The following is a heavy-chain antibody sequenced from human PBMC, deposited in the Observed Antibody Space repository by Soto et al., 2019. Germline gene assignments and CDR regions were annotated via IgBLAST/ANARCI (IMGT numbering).Heavy chain of an antibody. D-gene: IGHD6-13*01. Sequence: EVQLVESGGGLVQPGGSLKLSCAASGFTFSGSAMHWVRQASGKGLEWVGRIRSKANSYATAYAASVKGRFTISRDDSKNTAYLKMNSLKTEDTAVYYCTRHSKAAAGTDYFDYWGQGTLVTVSS. V-gene: IGHV3-73*01. J-gene: IGHJ4*02. CDR2: IRSKANSYAT. CDR1: GFTFSGSA. CDR3: TRHSKAAAGTDYFDY.